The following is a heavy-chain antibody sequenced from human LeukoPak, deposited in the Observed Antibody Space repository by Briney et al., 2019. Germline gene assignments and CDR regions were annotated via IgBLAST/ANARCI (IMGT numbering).Heavy chain of an antibody. CDR2: INHSGST. V-gene: IGHV4-34*01. Sequence: PSETLSLTCAVYGGSFSGYYWSWIRQPPGKGLEWIGEINHSGSTNYNPSLKSRVTISVDTSKNQFSLKLSSVTAADTAVYYCARHTRYSYGWGQKNWFDPWGQGTLVTVSS. J-gene: IGHJ5*02. CDR3: ARHTRYSYGWGQKNWFDP. D-gene: IGHD5-18*01. CDR1: GGSFSGYY.